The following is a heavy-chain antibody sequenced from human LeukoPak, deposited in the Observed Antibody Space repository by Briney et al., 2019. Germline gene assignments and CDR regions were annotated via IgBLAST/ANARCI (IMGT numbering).Heavy chain of an antibody. D-gene: IGHD4-17*01. V-gene: IGHV3-23*01. CDR2: ITDSGRKT. CDR3: AKITKATTPNY. CDR1: GLTFSNYA. Sequence: SGGSLSLSCAASGLTFSNYAMNWVRQASGKGLEWVSGITDSGRKTYYADSVKGRFSISRDNSRNTVYLQMSDLRAEDTAVYYCAKITKATTPNYWGQGTLVTVSS. J-gene: IGHJ4*02.